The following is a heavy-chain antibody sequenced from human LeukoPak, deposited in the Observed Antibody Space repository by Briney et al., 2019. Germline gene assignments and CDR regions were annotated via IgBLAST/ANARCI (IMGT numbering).Heavy chain of an antibody. V-gene: IGHV1-8*01. J-gene: IGHJ4*02. CDR3: ARNAGARLSDF. Sequence: GASVKVSCKASGYTFTSYDINWVRQATGQGLEWMGWMNPNSGNTGYAQKFQGRVTMTTDTSTSTAYMELRSLRSDDTAVYYCARNAGARLSDFWGQGTLVTVSS. D-gene: IGHD1-26*01. CDR2: MNPNSGNT. CDR1: GYTFTSYD.